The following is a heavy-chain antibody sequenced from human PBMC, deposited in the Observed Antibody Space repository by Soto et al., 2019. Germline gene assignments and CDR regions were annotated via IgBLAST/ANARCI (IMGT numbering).Heavy chain of an antibody. D-gene: IGHD6-6*01. CDR2: INHSGST. V-gene: IGHV4-34*01. CDR1: GGSFSGYY. Sequence: QVQLQQWGAGLLKPSETLSLTCAVYGGSFSGYYWSWIRQPPGKGLEWIGEINHSGSTNYNPSLKSRVTISVDMSKNQFSLKLSSVTAADTAVYYCARRRARAARAFDYWGQGTLVTVSS. CDR3: ARRRARAARAFDY. J-gene: IGHJ4*02.